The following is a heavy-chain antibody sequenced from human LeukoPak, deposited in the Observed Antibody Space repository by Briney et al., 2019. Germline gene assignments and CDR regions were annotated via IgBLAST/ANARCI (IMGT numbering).Heavy chain of an antibody. Sequence: PSETLSLTCTVSGGSISSYYWSWIRQPAGKGLEWIGRIYTSGSTNYNPSLKSRVTMSVGTSKNQFSLKLSSVTAADTAVYYCARERWGSSSWYFDYWGQGTLVTVSS. CDR3: ARERWGSSSWYFDY. CDR2: IYTSGST. CDR1: GGSISSYY. J-gene: IGHJ4*02. D-gene: IGHD6-13*01. V-gene: IGHV4-4*07.